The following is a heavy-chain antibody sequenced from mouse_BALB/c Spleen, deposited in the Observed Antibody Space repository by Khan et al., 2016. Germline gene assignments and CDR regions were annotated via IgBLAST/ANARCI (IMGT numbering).Heavy chain of an antibody. J-gene: IGHJ4*01. CDR1: GYTFTDYY. V-gene: IGHV1-77*01. CDR3: ARSYNGYFAMDY. D-gene: IGHD1-2*01. Sequence: QVQLQQSGTELPRPGASVKLSCKASGYTFTDYYLHWVKQRTGQGLEWIGEIFPGSGSTYYNEKFKGKVSLTADTSSSTAYMQLSSLTSEDSAVYFCARSYNGYFAMDYWGHGASVTVSS. CDR2: IFPGSGST.